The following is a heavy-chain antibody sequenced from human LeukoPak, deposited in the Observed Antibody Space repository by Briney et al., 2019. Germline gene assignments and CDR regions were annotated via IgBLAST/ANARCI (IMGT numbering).Heavy chain of an antibody. J-gene: IGHJ4*02. CDR1: GYTFTSYD. CDR3: ARRSQAGGTGIGY. V-gene: IGHV1-8*01. CDR2: MNPNSGNT. Sequence: ASVKVSCKASGYTFTSYDINWVRQATGQGLAWMGWMNPNSGNTSYAQKFQGRVTMTRNTSISTAYMELSSLRSEDTAVYYCARRSQAGGTGIGYWGQGALVTVSS. D-gene: IGHD6-19*01.